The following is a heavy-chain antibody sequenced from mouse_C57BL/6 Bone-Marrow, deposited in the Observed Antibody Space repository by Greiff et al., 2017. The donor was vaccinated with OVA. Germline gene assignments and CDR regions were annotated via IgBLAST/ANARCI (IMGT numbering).Heavy chain of an antibody. J-gene: IGHJ1*03. CDR3: ARRYGSSYRLHWYFDV. D-gene: IGHD1-1*01. CDR2: IDPETGGT. V-gene: IGHV1-15*01. CDR1: GYTFTDYE. Sequence: VQLQQSGAELVRPGASVTLSCKASGYTFTDYEMHWVKQTPVHGLEWIGAIDPETGGTAYNQKFKGKAILTADKSSSTAYMQLNSLTSEDSAVYFCARRYGSSYRLHWYFDVWGTGTTVTVSS.